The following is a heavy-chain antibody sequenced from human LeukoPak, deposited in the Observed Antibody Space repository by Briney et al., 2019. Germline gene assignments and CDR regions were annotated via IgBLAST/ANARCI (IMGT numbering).Heavy chain of an antibody. CDR1: GFTFSSYA. V-gene: IGHV3-30-3*01. CDR2: ILYDGSNK. Sequence: GGSLRLSCAASGFTFSSYAMSWVRQAPGKGLEWVAVILYDGSNKYYADSVKGRFTISRDNSKNTLYLQMNSLRAEDTAVYYCARALAAADDYWGQGTLVTVSS. J-gene: IGHJ4*02. D-gene: IGHD6-13*01. CDR3: ARALAAADDY.